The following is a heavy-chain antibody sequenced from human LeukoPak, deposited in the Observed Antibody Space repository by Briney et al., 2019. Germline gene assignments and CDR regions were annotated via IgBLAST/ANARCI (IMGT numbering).Heavy chain of an antibody. D-gene: IGHD5-18*01. CDR1: GGSITSYY. CDR3: AKGAGGFSYYNWFDP. CDR2: IYTSGST. Sequence: SETLSPTCTVTGGSITSYYWSWIRQPAGKGLEGIGRIYTSGSTNYNPSLKSRVTISVDTSKNQFSPKLASVTAADTAIYYCAKGAGGFSYYNWFDPWGQGTLVTVSS. V-gene: IGHV4-4*07. J-gene: IGHJ5*02.